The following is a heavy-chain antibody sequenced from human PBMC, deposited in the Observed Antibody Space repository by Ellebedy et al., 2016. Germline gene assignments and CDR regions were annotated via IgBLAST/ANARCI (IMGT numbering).Heavy chain of an antibody. CDR1: GYTFTNFG. CDR3: AKLAARSFFYYMDA. Sequence: ASVKVSCXASGYTFTNFGISWVRQAPGQGLEWMGWISVYNGNMDYAQKFQGRVTMTTDTSTSTAYMELRSLRSDDTDVYYCAKLAARSFFYYMDAWGNGTTVTVSS. V-gene: IGHV1-18*01. J-gene: IGHJ6*03. CDR2: ISVYNGNM. D-gene: IGHD6-6*01.